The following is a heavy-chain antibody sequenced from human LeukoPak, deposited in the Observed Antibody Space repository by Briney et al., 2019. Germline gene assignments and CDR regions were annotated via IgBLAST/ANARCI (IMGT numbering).Heavy chain of an antibody. V-gene: IGHV3-73*01. CDR1: GFSFSVSA. CDR3: TRHLEWLAQGLFDF. Sequence: GGSLRLSCVASGFSFSVSAMHWVRQASGRGLEWVGRIRSKGNSYATAYAASVKGRFTISRDGSKITAYLQMNSLKTEDTAVYYCTRHLEWLAQGLFDFWGQGTLVTVSS. D-gene: IGHD6-19*01. J-gene: IGHJ4*02. CDR2: IRSKGNSYAT.